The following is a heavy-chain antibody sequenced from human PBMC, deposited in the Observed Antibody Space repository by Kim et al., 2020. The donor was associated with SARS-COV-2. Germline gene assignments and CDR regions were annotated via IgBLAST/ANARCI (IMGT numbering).Heavy chain of an antibody. Sequence: ASVKVSCKASGYTFTSYAMHWVRQAPGQRLEWMGGINAGNGNTKYSQKFQGRVTITRDTSSSTAYMELSSLRAEDTAVYYCAREIVVVYKGAKYWFDTWGQGTLVTVSS. CDR2: INAGNGNT. V-gene: IGHV1-3*01. D-gene: IGHD2-15*01. CDR3: AREIVVVYKGAKYWFDT. CDR1: GYTFTSYA. J-gene: IGHJ5*01.